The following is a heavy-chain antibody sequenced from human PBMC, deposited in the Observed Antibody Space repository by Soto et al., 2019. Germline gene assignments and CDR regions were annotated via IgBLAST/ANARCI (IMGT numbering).Heavy chain of an antibody. CDR1: GYTFPNYG. V-gene: IGHV1-18*04. D-gene: IGHD2-21*02. J-gene: IGHJ1*01. CDR2: ISAYNGNT. Sequence: QVQLVQSGVEVKKPGASVKVSCKASGYTFPNYGINWVRQAPGQGLEGMGGISAYNGNTDYAQKLPGRVIMTTDTSTTTAYLEVTHLRSDDTAVYYCARDVIPYCASDCYPRDCNHWCQGTLVIVSS. CDR3: ARDVIPYCASDCYPRDCNH.